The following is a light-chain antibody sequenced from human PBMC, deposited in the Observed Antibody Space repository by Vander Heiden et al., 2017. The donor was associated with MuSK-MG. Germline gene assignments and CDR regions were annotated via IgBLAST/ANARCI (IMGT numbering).Light chain of an antibody. CDR3: QSSDSSMSGLWV. CDR1: SSNIGAGYD. J-gene: IGLJ3*02. V-gene: IGLV1-40*01. Sequence: QSVLTQPPSVSGAPGQRVTISCTGSSSNIGAGYDVHWYQQLPGTAPKLLIECNSNRPSGVPDRFSCSKSGTSASPAITGLQAEDEADDYCQSSDSSMSGLWVFGGGTKLTVL. CDR2: CNS.